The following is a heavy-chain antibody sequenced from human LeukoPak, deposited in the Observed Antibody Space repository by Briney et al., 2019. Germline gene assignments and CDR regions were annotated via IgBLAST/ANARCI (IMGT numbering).Heavy chain of an antibody. D-gene: IGHD1-26*01. Sequence: GGSLRLSCAASGFTFNNYVMTWVRQAPGKGLEWVSSISASAAMTYHADSVGGRFTVSRDNSNNTLYLQMSSLTAADTAVYYCAKDRSIGTYYTFDHWGQGTLVTVSS. J-gene: IGHJ4*02. CDR1: GFTFNNYV. V-gene: IGHV3-23*01. CDR2: ISASAAMT. CDR3: AKDRSIGTYYTFDH.